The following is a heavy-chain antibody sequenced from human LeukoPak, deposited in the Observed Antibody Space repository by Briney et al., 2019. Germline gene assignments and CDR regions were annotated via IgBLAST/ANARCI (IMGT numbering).Heavy chain of an antibody. V-gene: IGHV3-74*01. CDR1: GFTFNNYW. Sequence: GGSLRLPCAASGFTFNNYWMHWVRQAPGKGLVWVSRINRDGSNTDYADSVKGRFTISRDNAKNTQYLQMNSLSAEDTAVYYCAREETMGYWGQGTLVTVSS. CDR2: INRDGSNT. J-gene: IGHJ4*02. CDR3: AREETMGY. D-gene: IGHD3-10*01.